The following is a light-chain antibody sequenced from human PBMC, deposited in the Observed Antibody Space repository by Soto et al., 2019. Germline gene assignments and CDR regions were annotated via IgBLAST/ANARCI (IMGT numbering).Light chain of an antibody. V-gene: IGKV3-11*01. CDR2: DAS. CDR1: QSVNNY. CDR3: QQYTTSSWT. J-gene: IGKJ1*01. Sequence: EIVLTQSPATLSLSPGARATLSCRASQSVNNYLAWYQQRPGQAPRLLIYDASNRATGIPARFSGSGSGTDFTLTISRLEPEDFAVYYCQQYTTSSWTFGQGTKVDIK.